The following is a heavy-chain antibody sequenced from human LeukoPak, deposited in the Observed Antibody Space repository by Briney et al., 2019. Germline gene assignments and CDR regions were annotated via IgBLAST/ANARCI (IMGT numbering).Heavy chain of an antibody. CDR1: GFTFSSYW. CDR2: IKQDGSEK. CDR3: ARDREKQQLPQFFYYYYMDV. J-gene: IGHJ6*03. Sequence: LSGGSLRLSCAASGFTFSSYWMSWVRQAPGKGLEWVANIKQDGSEKYYVDSVKGRFTISRDNARNSLYLQMNSLRAEDTAVYYCARDREKQQLPQFFYYYYMDVWAKGTTVTVSS. D-gene: IGHD6-13*01. V-gene: IGHV3-7*01.